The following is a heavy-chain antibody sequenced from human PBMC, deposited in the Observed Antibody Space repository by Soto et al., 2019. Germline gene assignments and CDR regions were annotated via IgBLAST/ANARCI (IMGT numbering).Heavy chain of an antibody. D-gene: IGHD6-13*01. Sequence: SETLSLTCTVSGGSISSSSYYWGWIRQPPGKGMEWIGSIYYSGSTYYNPSLKSRVTISVDTSKNQFSLKLSFVTAAYTVVFYCARHDRPSRSSSYYWGQGTLVTVSS. V-gene: IGHV4-39*01. CDR3: ARHDRPSRSSSYY. CDR1: GGSISSSSYY. J-gene: IGHJ4*02. CDR2: IYYSGST.